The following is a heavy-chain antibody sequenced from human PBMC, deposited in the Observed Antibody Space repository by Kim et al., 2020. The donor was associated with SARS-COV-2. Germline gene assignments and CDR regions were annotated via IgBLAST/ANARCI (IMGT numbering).Heavy chain of an antibody. V-gene: IGHV5-51*01. CDR1: GYSFTSYW. J-gene: IGHJ6*02. D-gene: IGHD6-19*01. Sequence: GESLKISCKGSGYSFTSYWIGWVRQMPGKGLEWMGIIYPGDSDTRYSPSFQGQVTISADKSISTAYLQWSSLKASDTAMYYCARWKYGSGWFFPYGMDVWGQGTTVTVSS. CDR2: IYPGDSDT. CDR3: ARWKYGSGWFFPYGMDV.